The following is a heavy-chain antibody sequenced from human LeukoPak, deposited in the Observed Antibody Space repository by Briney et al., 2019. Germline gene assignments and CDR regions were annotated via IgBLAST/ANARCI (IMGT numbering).Heavy chain of an antibody. D-gene: IGHD3-16*01. Sequence: SSETLSLTCTVSGGSISSGDYYGRWTRQPPGRGLEWIGYIYYSGSTYYNPSLKSRVTISVDTSKNQFSLKLSSVTAADTAVYYCARGQPGGSYPFDYWGQGTLVTVSS. CDR2: IYYSGST. V-gene: IGHV4-30-4*01. CDR3: ARGQPGGSYPFDY. J-gene: IGHJ4*02. CDR1: GGSISSGDYY.